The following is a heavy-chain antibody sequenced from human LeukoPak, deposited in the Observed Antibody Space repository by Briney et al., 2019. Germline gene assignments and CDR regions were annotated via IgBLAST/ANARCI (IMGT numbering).Heavy chain of an antibody. CDR2: IYYSGST. V-gene: IGHV4-59*01. CDR1: GGSISSYY. Sequence: NPSETLSLTCTVSGGSISSYYWSWIRQPPGKGLEWIGYIYYSGSTNYNPSLKRRVTISVDTSKNQFSLKLSSVTAADTAVYYCARAPFGDYSTDGYYFDYWGQGALVTVSS. J-gene: IGHJ4*02. CDR3: ARAPFGDYSTDGYYFDY. D-gene: IGHD2-21*01.